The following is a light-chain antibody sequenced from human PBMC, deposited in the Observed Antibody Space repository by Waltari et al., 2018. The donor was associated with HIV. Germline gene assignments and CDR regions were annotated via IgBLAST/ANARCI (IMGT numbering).Light chain of an antibody. V-gene: IGLV1-44*01. J-gene: IGLJ3*02. Sequence: QSVLTQPPSASGTPGQRVNISCLGISSNIGRNPVNWYRQFPGEAPKLLIYTNIQRPSGVPDRFSGSKSGTSASLAISGLQSEDEADYYCAVWDDSLRSLLFGGGTRLTVL. CDR1: SSNIGRNP. CDR2: TNI. CDR3: AVWDDSLRSLL.